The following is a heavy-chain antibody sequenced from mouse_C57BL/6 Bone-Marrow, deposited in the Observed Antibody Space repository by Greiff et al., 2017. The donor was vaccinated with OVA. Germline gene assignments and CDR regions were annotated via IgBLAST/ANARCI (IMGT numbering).Heavy chain of an antibody. CDR2: ISDGGSYT. CDR3: AREIYYYGSSLYYAMDY. CDR1: GFTFSSYA. D-gene: IGHD1-1*01. Sequence: EVQLVESGGGLVKPGGSLKLSCAASGFTFSSYAMSWVRQTPEKRLEWVATISDGGSYTYYPDNVKGRFTISRDNAKNNLYLQMSHLKSEDTAMYYCAREIYYYGSSLYYAMDYWGQGTSVTVS. V-gene: IGHV5-4*01. J-gene: IGHJ4*01.